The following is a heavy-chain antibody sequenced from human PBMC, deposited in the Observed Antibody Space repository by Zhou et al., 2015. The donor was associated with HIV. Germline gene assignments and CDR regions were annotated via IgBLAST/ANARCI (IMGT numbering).Heavy chain of an antibody. CDR1: GYSFTSYA. CDR2: INAGNGNT. V-gene: IGHV1-3*05. Sequence: QVQLVQSGAEEKKPGASVKVSCKASGYSFTSYAMHWVRQAPGQRLEWMGWINAGNGNTKYSQKFQGRVTITSDTSASTAYMELSSLRSEDTAVYYCANAIRGAQTGPFDPWGQGTLVTVSS. D-gene: IGHD3-10*01. J-gene: IGHJ5*02. CDR3: ANAIRGAQTGPFDP.